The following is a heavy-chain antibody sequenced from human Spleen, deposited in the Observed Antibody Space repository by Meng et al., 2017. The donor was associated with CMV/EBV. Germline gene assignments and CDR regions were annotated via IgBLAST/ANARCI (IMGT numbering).Heavy chain of an antibody. V-gene: IGHV4-34*01. CDR1: GGSFSGYY. J-gene: IGHJ6*02. Sequence: SETLSLTCAVYGGSFSGYYLSWIRQSPGKGLEWIGEINNSGSTNYIPSLRSRVTISVDTSKNQFSLKLSSVTAADTAVYYCARGPYYYDSSRMDVWGQGTTVTVSS. CDR3: ARGPYYYDSSRMDV. D-gene: IGHD3-22*01. CDR2: INNSGST.